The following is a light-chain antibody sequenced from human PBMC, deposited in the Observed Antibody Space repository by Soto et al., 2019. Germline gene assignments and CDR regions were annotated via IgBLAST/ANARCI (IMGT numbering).Light chain of an antibody. CDR1: SSDVGAYNF. Sequence: QSALTQPRSVSGSPGQSITISCSGTSSDVGAYNFVSWYQQHPGEAPKLIIYEVSDRLSGLSNRFSGSKSGNVASLTISGLQAEDEAHYYCSSYTSISTQVFGGGTKVTVL. V-gene: IGLV2-14*01. CDR3: SSYTSISTQV. CDR2: EVS. J-gene: IGLJ2*01.